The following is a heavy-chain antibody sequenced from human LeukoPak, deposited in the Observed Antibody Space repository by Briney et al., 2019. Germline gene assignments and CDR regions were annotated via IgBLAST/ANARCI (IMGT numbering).Heavy chain of an antibody. CDR1: GYTFTSYD. D-gene: IGHD2-2*01. J-gene: IGHJ6*02. V-gene: IGHV1-8*01. Sequence: ASVKVSCKASGYTFTSYDINWVRQATGPGHERMGWINPNSGNTGYAQKFQGRVTMTRNTSITTAYMELSSLRSEDTAVYYCARSGGVVVPAAISYYYYGMDVWGQGTTVTVSS. CDR2: INPNSGNT. CDR3: ARSGGVVVPAAISYYYYGMDV.